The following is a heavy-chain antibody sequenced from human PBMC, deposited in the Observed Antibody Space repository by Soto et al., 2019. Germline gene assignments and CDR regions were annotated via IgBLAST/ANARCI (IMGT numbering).Heavy chain of an antibody. J-gene: IGHJ3*02. Sequence: PSETLSLTSAVYGGSFSGYYWSWIRQPPGKGLEWIGEINHSGSTNYNPSLKSRVTISVDTSKNQFSLKLSSVTAADTAVYYCARARVEMATIAAFDIWGQGTMVTVSS. CDR3: ARARVEMATIAAFDI. V-gene: IGHV4-34*01. CDR1: GGSFSGYY. D-gene: IGHD5-12*01. CDR2: INHSGST.